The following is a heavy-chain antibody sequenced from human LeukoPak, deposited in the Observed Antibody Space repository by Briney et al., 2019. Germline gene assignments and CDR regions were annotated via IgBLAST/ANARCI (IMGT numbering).Heavy chain of an antibody. J-gene: IGHJ3*02. V-gene: IGHV3-7*01. CDR2: IKQDGSEK. D-gene: IGHD6-19*01. Sequence: GGSLRLSCAASGFTFSSYDMSWVRQAPGKGLEWVANIKQDGSEKYYVDSVKGRFTISRDNAKNSLYLQMNSLRAEDTAVYYCARDLPGDSSGWYSLDAFDIWGQGTMVTVSS. CDR1: GFTFSSYD. CDR3: ARDLPGDSSGWYSLDAFDI.